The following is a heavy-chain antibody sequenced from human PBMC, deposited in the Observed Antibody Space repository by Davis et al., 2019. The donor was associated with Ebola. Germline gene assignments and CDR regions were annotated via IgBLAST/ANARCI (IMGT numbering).Heavy chain of an antibody. J-gene: IGHJ5*02. D-gene: IGHD4-23*01. CDR1: GGSISSGDYY. CDR2: IYYSGST. V-gene: IGHV4-30-4*01. Sequence: PSETLSLTCTVSGGSISSGDYYWSWIRQPPGKGLEWIGYIYYSGSTYYNPSLKSRVTISVDTSKNQFSLKLSSVTAADTAVYYCARDEGYGGNSYWFDPWGQGTLVTVSS. CDR3: ARDEGYGGNSYWFDP.